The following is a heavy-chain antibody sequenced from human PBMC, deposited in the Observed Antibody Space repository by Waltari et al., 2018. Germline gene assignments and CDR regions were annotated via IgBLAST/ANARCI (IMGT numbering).Heavy chain of an antibody. V-gene: IGHV4-39*07. CDR3: VGSWWELLVEYDY. D-gene: IGHD1-26*01. CDR2: ISYSGST. CDR1: GGSISSRSYS. J-gene: IGHJ4*02. Sequence: QLQLQESGPGLVKSSETLSLTCTVSGGSISSRSYSWGWIRQPPGKGLEWIGSISYSGSTYSNPSLRSRLTISVDTSKNQFSLKLSAVTAADTAVYYCVGSWWELLVEYDYWGQGTQVTVSS.